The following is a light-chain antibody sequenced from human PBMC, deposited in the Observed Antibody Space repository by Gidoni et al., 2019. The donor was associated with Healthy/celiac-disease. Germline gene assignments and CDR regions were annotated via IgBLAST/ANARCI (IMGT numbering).Light chain of an antibody. V-gene: IGLV1-40*01. Sequence: QSVLTQPPSVSGAPGQRVTISCTGSSSDIGAGYDVHWYQQIPGTAPKLLIYANMNRPSGVPDRFSGSKSGISASLAITGLQAEDEADYYCQSYDSSLREVFGGGTKLTVL. J-gene: IGLJ3*02. CDR2: ANM. CDR3: QSYDSSLREV. CDR1: SSDIGAGYD.